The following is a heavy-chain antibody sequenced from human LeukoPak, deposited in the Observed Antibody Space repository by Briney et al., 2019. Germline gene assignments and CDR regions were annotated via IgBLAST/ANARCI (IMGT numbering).Heavy chain of an antibody. CDR3: ARDERYYGSGSPGY. D-gene: IGHD3-10*01. V-gene: IGHV3-21*01. J-gene: IGHJ4*02. CDR2: ISSSSSYI. Sequence: GGSLRLSCAASVFTFSRDSMNWVRQAPGKGLEWVSSISSSSSYIYYADSVKGRFTISRDDAKNSLYLQMNSLRAEDTAVYYCARDERYYGSGSPGYWGQGTLVTVSS. CDR1: VFTFSRDS.